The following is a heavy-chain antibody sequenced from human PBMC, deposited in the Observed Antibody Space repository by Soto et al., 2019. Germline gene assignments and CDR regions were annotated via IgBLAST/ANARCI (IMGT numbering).Heavy chain of an antibody. D-gene: IGHD3-10*01. V-gene: IGHV3-30*18. CDR1: GFTFSSYW. J-gene: IGHJ6*02. Sequence: PGGSLRLSCAASGFTFSSYWMSWVRQAPGKGLEWVAVISYGGSNKYYADSVKGRFTISRDNSKNTLYLQMNSLRAEDTAVYYCAKEGEAEFVYYYYGMDVWGQGTTVTVSS. CDR3: AKEGEAEFVYYYYGMDV. CDR2: ISYGGSNK.